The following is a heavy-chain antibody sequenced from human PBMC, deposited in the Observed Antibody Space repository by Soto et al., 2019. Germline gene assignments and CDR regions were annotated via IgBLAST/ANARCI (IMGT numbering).Heavy chain of an antibody. CDR1: GYSFTSYW. J-gene: IGHJ6*03. V-gene: IGHV5-51*01. Sequence: GESLKISCKGSGYSFTSYWIGWVRQMPGKGLEWMGIIYPGDSDTRYSPSFQGQVTISADKSISTAYLQWSSLKASDTAMYYCARSIVRSNYYYYMDVWGKGTTVTV. D-gene: IGHD2-21*01. CDR2: IYPGDSDT. CDR3: ARSIVRSNYYYYMDV.